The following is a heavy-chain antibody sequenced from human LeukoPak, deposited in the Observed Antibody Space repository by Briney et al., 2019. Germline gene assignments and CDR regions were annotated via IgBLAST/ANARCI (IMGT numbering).Heavy chain of an antibody. V-gene: IGHV3-30*02. J-gene: IGHJ6*03. CDR3: AKTSLSDGSGHYYYMDV. D-gene: IGHD3-3*01. CDR1: GLIFKNFG. CDR2: IRFDGTSK. Sequence: GGSLRLSCAAAGLIFKNFGMHWVRQAPGKGLEWVAFIRFDGTSKFYADSVKARFTISRDNSQNTVSLQVNNLRIEDTALYYCAKTSLSDGSGHYYYMDVWGKGTTVTVSS.